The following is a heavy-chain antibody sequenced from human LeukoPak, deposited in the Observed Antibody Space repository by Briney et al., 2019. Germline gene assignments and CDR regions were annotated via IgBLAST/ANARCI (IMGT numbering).Heavy chain of an antibody. J-gene: IGHJ5*02. Sequence: GESLKISCQGFGYNFSNYWIAWVRQMPGKGLEWVSVIYSGGSTYYADSVKGRFTISRDNSKNTLYLQMNSLRVEDTAVYYCARERWFDPWGQGTLVTVSS. CDR1: GYNFSNYW. V-gene: IGHV3-53*01. CDR3: ARERWFDP. CDR2: IYSGGST.